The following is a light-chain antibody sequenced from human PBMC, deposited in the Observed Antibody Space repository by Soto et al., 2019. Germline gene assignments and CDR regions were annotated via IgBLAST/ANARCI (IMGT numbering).Light chain of an antibody. CDR1: SSDVGGYNY. Sequence: QSVLAQPASVSGSPGQSITISCTRTSSDVGGYNYVSWYQQHPGKAPKLMIYEVSNRPSGVSNRFSGSKSGNTASLTISGLQAEDAADYYCTLYTSSITYVFGTGTKVTVL. CDR2: EVS. CDR3: TLYTSSITYV. J-gene: IGLJ1*01. V-gene: IGLV2-14*01.